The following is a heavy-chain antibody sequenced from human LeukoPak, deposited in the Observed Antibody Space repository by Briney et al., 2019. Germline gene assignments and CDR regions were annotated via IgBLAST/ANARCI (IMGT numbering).Heavy chain of an antibody. Sequence: GASVKVSCKASGYTFTSYGISWVRQAPGQGLEWMGWISAYNGNTNYAQKLQGRVTMTTDTSTSTAHMELRSLRSDDTAVYYCARDQTSSGWKGSFDYWGQGTLVTVSS. CDR2: ISAYNGNT. J-gene: IGHJ4*02. D-gene: IGHD6-19*01. CDR3: ARDQTSSGWKGSFDY. CDR1: GYTFTSYG. V-gene: IGHV1-18*01.